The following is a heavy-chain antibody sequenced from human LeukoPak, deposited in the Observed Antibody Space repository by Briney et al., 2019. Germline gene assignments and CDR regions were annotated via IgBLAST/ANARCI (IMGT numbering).Heavy chain of an antibody. CDR2: IYHSGST. CDR3: ARVCPAETAAVGGGGVPCFDY. J-gene: IGHJ4*02. D-gene: IGHD6-13*01. V-gene: IGHV4-30-2*01. CDR1: GGSISSGGYS. Sequence: PSETLSLTCAVSGGSISSGGYSWSWIRQPPGKGLEWIGYIYHSGSTYYNPSLKSRVTISVDRSKNQFSLKLSSVTAADTAVYYCARVCPAETAAVGGGGVPCFDYWGQGTLVTVSS.